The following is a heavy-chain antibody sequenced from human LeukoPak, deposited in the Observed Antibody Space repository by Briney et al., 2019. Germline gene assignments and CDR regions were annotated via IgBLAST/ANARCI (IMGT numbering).Heavy chain of an antibody. CDR2: IIPIFGTA. Sequence: SVKVSCKASRGTFSSYAISWVRQAPGQGLEWMGGIIPIFGTANYAQKFQGRVTITTDESTSTAYMELSSLRSEDTAVYYCARVRIQLDAFAIWGQGTMVTVSS. J-gene: IGHJ3*02. D-gene: IGHD5-18*01. CDR1: RGTFSSYA. V-gene: IGHV1-69*05. CDR3: ARVRIQLDAFAI.